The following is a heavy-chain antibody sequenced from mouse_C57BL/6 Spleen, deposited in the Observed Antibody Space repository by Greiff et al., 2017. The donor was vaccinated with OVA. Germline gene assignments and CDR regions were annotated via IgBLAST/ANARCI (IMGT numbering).Heavy chain of an antibody. CDR2: ISYDGSN. J-gene: IGHJ3*01. D-gene: IGHD3-2*02. CDR3: ARDQGTLFAY. Sequence: EVKVEESGPGLVKPSQSLSLTCSVTGYSITSGYYWNWIRQFPGNKLEWMGYISYDGSNNYNPSLKNRISITRDTSKNQFFLKLNSVTTEDTATYYCARDQGTLFAYWGQGTLVTVSA. V-gene: IGHV3-6*01. CDR1: GYSITSGYY.